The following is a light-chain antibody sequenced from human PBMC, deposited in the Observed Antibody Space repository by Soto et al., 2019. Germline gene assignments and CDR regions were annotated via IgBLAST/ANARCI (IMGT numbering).Light chain of an antibody. CDR3: QQSCSSPLT. CDR2: GAS. J-gene: IGKJ4*01. CDR1: HSVSSSY. Sequence: EIVLTQSPGTLSLSPGERATLSCRASHSVSSSYLACYHQKPGQAPRLLIYGASSRATGIPDRFSGSGSGTDFTLTIGRLEPEDFAVYYCQQSCSSPLTFGGGTKVEIK. V-gene: IGKV3-20*01.